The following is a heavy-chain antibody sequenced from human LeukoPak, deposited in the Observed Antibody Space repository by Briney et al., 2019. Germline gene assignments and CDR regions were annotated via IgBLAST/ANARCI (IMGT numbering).Heavy chain of an antibody. Sequence: SETLSLTCTVSGGSISSSSYYWGWIRQPPGKGLEWIGSIYYSGSTYYNPSLKSRVTISVDTSKNQFSLKLSSVTAADTAVYYCASRTRWLQWIDYWGQGTLVTVSS. CDR2: IYYSGST. CDR3: ASRTRWLQWIDY. CDR1: GGSISSSSYY. J-gene: IGHJ4*02. V-gene: IGHV4-39*07. D-gene: IGHD5-24*01.